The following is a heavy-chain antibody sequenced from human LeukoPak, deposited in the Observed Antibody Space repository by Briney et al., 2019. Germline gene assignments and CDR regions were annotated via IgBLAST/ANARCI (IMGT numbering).Heavy chain of an antibody. V-gene: IGHV4-39*01. CDR1: GDSISNYY. CDR3: ARPGHHGNYDY. CDR2: IYYSGST. J-gene: IGHJ4*02. Sequence: SETLSLTCTVSGDSISNYYWAWVRQPPGKGPEWIGSIYYSGSTYYNPSLKSRVTISVDTSKNQFSLKLSSVTAADTAVYYCARPGHHGNYDYWGQGILVTVSS. D-gene: IGHD4-11*01.